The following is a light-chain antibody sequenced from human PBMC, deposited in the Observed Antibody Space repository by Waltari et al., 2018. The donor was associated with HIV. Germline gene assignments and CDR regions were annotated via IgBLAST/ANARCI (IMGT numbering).Light chain of an antibody. CDR2: EVS. CDR3: SSYAGSNNLV. J-gene: IGLJ2*01. Sequence: QSALPQPPSASGSPGQAVTLSCTGTSSDVGGYNYVSWYQQHPGKAPKRMIYEVSKRPSGVPDRFSGSKSGNTASLTVSGLQAEDEADYYCSSYAGSNNLVFGGGTKLTVL. V-gene: IGLV2-8*01. CDR1: SSDVGGYNY.